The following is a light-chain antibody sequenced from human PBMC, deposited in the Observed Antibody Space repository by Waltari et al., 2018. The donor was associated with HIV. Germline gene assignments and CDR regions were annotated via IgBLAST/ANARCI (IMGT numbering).Light chain of an antibody. V-gene: IGKV2-24*01. CDR1: QSLVHRGGDTF. Sequence: VLTQAALASPVPVGQPASFSCRSSQSLVHRGGDTFLTWLHQRPGQPPRLLLYKVSKRFSGVPDRISGDGAGTNFTLKISRVQPDDAGVYYCMQATHFPRTFGQGTKLEIK. CDR2: KVS. J-gene: IGKJ2*01. CDR3: MQATHFPRT.